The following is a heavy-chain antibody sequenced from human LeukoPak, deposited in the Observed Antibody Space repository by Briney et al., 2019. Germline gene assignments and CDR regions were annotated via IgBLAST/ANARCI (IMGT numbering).Heavy chain of an antibody. CDR2: INTILGPA. J-gene: IGHJ3*02. V-gene: IGHV1-69*11. CDR1: QGTFCSYA. D-gene: IGHD3-9*01. CDR3: ARGVGLTIFGDAFDI. Sequence: ASVKVSCTPFQGTFCSYAISWVRQAPGHELEGLGRINTILGPANDAQKFQGRVTITPDESTSTAYMELSSLRSEDTAVYYCARGVGLTIFGDAFDIWGQGTMVTVSS.